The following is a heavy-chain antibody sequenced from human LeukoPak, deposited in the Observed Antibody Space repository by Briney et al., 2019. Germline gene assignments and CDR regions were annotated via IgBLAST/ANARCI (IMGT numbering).Heavy chain of an antibody. CDR2: ISGSGGST. CDR1: GLTFSSYV. D-gene: IGHD3-3*01. Sequence: PGGSLRLSCAASGLTFSSYVMNWVRQAPGKGLEWVSGISGSGGSTYYADSVKGRFTISRDNSKNTLYLQMNSLRAEDTAVYYCARDRGGYDFWSGYYPFYYYYGMDVWGQGTTVTVSS. V-gene: IGHV3-23*01. CDR3: ARDRGGYDFWSGYYPFYYYYGMDV. J-gene: IGHJ6*02.